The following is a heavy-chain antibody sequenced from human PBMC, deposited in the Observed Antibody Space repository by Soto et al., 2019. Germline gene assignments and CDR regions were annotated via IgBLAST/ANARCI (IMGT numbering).Heavy chain of an antibody. D-gene: IGHD2-21*02. Sequence: GGSLRLSCAATGFTFSVYAMTWVRQAPGKGLEWVSAVTANGGSTYSADSVKGRFTISRDNSKNTLFLQMNSLRAEDTAVYYCASLGVGDWANYYYYYGMDVWGQGTTFTAP. J-gene: IGHJ6*02. V-gene: IGHV3-23*01. CDR3: ASLGVGDWANYYYYYGMDV. CDR2: VTANGGST. CDR1: GFTFSVYA.